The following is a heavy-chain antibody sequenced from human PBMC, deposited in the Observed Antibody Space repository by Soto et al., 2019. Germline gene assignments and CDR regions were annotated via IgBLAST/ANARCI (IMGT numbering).Heavy chain of an antibody. Sequence: QVQLVQSGAEVKKPGSSVQVSCKASGGTFSSYAISWVRQAPGQGLEWMGGIIPIFGTANYAQKFQGRVKITADESTSTAYMELSSLRSEDTAVYYCASDLGYCSSTSCYTAENWFDPWGQGTLVTVSS. CDR2: IIPIFGTA. D-gene: IGHD2-2*02. CDR1: GGTFSSYA. CDR3: ASDLGYCSSTSCYTAENWFDP. J-gene: IGHJ5*02. V-gene: IGHV1-69*01.